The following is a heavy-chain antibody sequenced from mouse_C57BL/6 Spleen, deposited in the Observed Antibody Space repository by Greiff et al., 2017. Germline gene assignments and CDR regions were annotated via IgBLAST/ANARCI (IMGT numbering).Heavy chain of an antibody. CDR2: IHPNSGST. Sequence: QVQLQQPGAELVKPGASVKLSCKASGYTFTSYWMHWVKQRPGQGLEWIGMIHPNSGSTNYNEKFKSKATLTVDKSSSTAYMQLSSLTSEDSAVYYCAGSSWDYYAMDYWGQGTSVTVSS. CDR1: GYTFTSYW. D-gene: IGHD1-1*01. CDR3: AGSSWDYYAMDY. V-gene: IGHV1-64*01. J-gene: IGHJ4*01.